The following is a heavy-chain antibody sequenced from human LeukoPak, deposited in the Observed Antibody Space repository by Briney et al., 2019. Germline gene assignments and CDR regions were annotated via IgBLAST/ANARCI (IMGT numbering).Heavy chain of an antibody. Sequence: AGGSLRLSCAASGFTFSRYWMSWVRQAPGKGLEWVANIKQDGSGKYYVDSVKGRFTISRDNAKNSLYLQMNSLRAEDTALYYCATNYYGSGSFGLDAFDVWGQGTMVAVSS. CDR2: IKQDGSGK. CDR1: GFTFSRYW. CDR3: ATNYYGSGSFGLDAFDV. J-gene: IGHJ3*01. V-gene: IGHV3-7*01. D-gene: IGHD3-10*01.